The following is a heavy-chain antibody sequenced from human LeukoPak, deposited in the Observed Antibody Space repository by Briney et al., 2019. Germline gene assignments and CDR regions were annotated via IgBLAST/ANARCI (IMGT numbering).Heavy chain of an antibody. J-gene: IGHJ3*02. Sequence: GGSLRHSCAASGFTFSSYSMNWVRQAPGKGLEWVSSISSSSYIYYADSVKGRFTISGDNAKNSLYLQMNSLRAEDTAVYYCARPRWATFDAFDIWGQGTMVTVS. D-gene: IGHD4-23*01. V-gene: IGHV3-21*01. CDR3: ARPRWATFDAFDI. CDR1: GFTFSSYS. CDR2: ISSSSYI.